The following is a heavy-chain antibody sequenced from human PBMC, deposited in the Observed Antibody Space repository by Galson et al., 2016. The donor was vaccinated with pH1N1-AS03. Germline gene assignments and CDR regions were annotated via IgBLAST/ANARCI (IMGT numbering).Heavy chain of an antibody. CDR3: AKDGLTSLVVQGGFYH. CDR1: GFTFSSHV. V-gene: IGHV3-23*01. D-gene: IGHD3-16*01. Sequence: SLKLSCAASGFTFSSHVLAWVRQAPGKGLEWIASINHSGEATYYAETVKGRFTISRDKTDNTLYIQMDGLRAEDTAIYYCAKDGLTSLVVQGGFYHWGQGTLVTVSS. J-gene: IGHJ4*02. CDR2: INHSGEAT.